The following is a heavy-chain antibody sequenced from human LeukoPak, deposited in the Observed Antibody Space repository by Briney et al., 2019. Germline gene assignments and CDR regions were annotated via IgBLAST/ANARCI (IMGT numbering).Heavy chain of an antibody. CDR3: ARRLDY. CDR1: GFTFSSYS. Sequence: GGSLRLSCAASGFTFSSYSINWVRQAPGKGLEWVSYISSTRSTIYYADSVKGRFTISRDNAKNSLYLQMNSLRAEDTAVYYCARRLDYWGQGTLVTVSS. J-gene: IGHJ4*02. CDR2: ISSTRSTI. V-gene: IGHV3-48*04.